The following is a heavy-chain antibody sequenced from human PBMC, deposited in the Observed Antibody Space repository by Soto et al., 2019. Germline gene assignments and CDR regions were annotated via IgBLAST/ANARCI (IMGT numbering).Heavy chain of an antibody. CDR1: GDSVSSSSVA. D-gene: IGHD2-15*01. Sequence: SQTLSLTCVISGDSVSSSSVAWNWVRQSPSRGLEWLGRTYYRSRWYSDFAVSVRGRIVINADTSRNQFSLQLNSVTPEDTAVYFCARSEEDSDYYYYGLDVWGQGTTVTVSS. J-gene: IGHJ6*02. V-gene: IGHV6-1*01. CDR3: ARSEEDSDYYYYGLDV. CDR2: TYYRSRWYS.